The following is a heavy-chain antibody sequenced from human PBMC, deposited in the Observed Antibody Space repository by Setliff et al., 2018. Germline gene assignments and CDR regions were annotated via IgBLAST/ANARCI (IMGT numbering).Heavy chain of an antibody. J-gene: IGHJ3*02. Sequence: PGGSLRLSCAASGFTFSNAWMSWVRQAPGKGLEWVGRIKSKTDNYATAYAASVRGRFTISRDDSKNTAYLQMSSLKTEDTAVYYCTFARDGYDVFDIWGQGTMVTVSS. CDR3: TFARDGYDVFDI. CDR1: GFTFSNAW. CDR2: IKSKTDNYAT. V-gene: IGHV3-73*01. D-gene: IGHD5-18*01.